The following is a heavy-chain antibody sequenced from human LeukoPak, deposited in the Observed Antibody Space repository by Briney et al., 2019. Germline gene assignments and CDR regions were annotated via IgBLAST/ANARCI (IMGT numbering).Heavy chain of an antibody. V-gene: IGHV4-39*07. Sequence: PSETLSLTCTVSGGSISSSSCYWGWIRQPPGKGLEWIGSIYYSGSTYYNPSLKSRVTISVDTSKNQFSLKLSSVTAADTAVYYCAREYGSGSDFDYRGQGTLVTVSS. CDR1: GGSISSSSCY. CDR2: IYYSGST. J-gene: IGHJ4*02. CDR3: AREYGSGSDFDY. D-gene: IGHD3-10*01.